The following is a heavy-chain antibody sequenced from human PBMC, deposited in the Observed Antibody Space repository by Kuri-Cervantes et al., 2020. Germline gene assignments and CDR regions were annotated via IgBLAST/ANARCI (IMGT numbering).Heavy chain of an antibody. V-gene: IGHV1-18*01. J-gene: IGHJ4*02. CDR2: INAYNGNT. CDR1: GYTFTSYS. D-gene: IGHD3-10*01. Sequence: ASVKVSCKASGYTFTSYSISWVRQAPGQGLEWMGWINAYNGNTNYAQKLQGRVTMTTDTSTSTAYMDLRSLRSDDTAVYYCSRGLYGAGSYYHYFDYWGQGILVTVSS. CDR3: SRGLYGAGSYYHYFDY.